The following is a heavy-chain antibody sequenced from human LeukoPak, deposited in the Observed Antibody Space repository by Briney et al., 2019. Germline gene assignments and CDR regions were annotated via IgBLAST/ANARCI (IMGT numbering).Heavy chain of an antibody. CDR3: ARARGVRAARPPYYFDY. Sequence: SETLSLTCAVYGGSFSGYYWSWIRQPPGEGLEWIGEINHSGSTNYNPSLKSRVTISVDTSKNQFSLKLSSVTAADTAVYYCARARGVRAARPPYYFDYWGQGTLVTVSS. V-gene: IGHV4-34*01. CDR1: GGSFSGYY. D-gene: IGHD6-6*01. CDR2: INHSGST. J-gene: IGHJ4*02.